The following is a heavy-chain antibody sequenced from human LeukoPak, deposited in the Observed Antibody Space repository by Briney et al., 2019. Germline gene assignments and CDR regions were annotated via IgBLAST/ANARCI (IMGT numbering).Heavy chain of an antibody. V-gene: IGHV4-4*02. CDR1: GGSFSIGNW. D-gene: IGHD4-23*01. Sequence: PSGTLSLTCAISGGSFSIGNWWSWVRQPPGEGLEWIGEVFHTGSTNYNPSLESRVAISLDTSKSQLSLRLTSLTAADTAVYYCVRWHQRAKHWSFDVWGRGTLVSVSS. CDR3: VRWHQRAKHWSFDV. J-gene: IGHJ2*01. CDR2: VFHTGST.